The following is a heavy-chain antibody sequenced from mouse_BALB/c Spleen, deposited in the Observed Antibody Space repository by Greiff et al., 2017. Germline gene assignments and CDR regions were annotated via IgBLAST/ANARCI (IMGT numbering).Heavy chain of an antibody. J-gene: IGHJ4*01. CDR1: GFTFTDYY. CDR3: ARISPIYYYGSSYDAMDY. V-gene: IGHV7-3*02. Sequence: EVQGVESGGGLVQPGGSLRLSCATSGFTFTDYYMSWVRQPPGKALEWLGFIRNKANGYTTEYSASVKGRFTISRDNSQSILYLQMNTLRAEDSATYYCARISPIYYYGSSYDAMDYWGQGTSVTVSS. D-gene: IGHD1-1*01. CDR2: IRNKANGYTT.